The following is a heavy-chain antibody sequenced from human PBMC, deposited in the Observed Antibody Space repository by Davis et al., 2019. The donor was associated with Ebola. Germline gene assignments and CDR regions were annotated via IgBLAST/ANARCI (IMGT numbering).Heavy chain of an antibody. CDR3: ARYSGGYWNAFDI. V-gene: IGHV4-34*01. CDR1: GGSFSGYY. Sequence: SETLSLTCAVHGGSFSGYYWSWIRQPPGKGLEWIGEINHSGSTNYNPSLKSRVTISVDTSKNQFSLKLSSVTVADTAVYYCARYSGGYWNAFDIWGQGTMVTVSS. CDR2: INHSGST. D-gene: IGHD1-26*01. J-gene: IGHJ3*02.